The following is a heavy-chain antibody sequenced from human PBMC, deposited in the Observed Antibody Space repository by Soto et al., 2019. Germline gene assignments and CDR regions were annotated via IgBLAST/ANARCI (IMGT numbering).Heavy chain of an antibody. Sequence: EVQLVESGGGLVKPGGSLRLSCAASGFTFSSYSMNWVRQAPGKGLEWVSSISSSSSYIYYADSVKGRFTISRDNAKNSLYLQMNSLRAEDTAVYYCARPLSSAAGTLGDSWGQGTLVTVSS. V-gene: IGHV3-21*01. CDR3: ARPLSSAAGTLGDS. CDR2: ISSSSSYI. D-gene: IGHD6-13*01. J-gene: IGHJ4*02. CDR1: GFTFSSYS.